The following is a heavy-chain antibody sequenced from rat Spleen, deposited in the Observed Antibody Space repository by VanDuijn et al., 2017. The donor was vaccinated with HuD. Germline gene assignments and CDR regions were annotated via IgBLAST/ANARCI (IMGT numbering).Heavy chain of an antibody. V-gene: IGHV5-62*01. CDR2: ISSSSGT. D-gene: IGHD1-1*01. Sequence: VQLVESGGGLVQPGKSLKLSCSASGFTFSSYGMHWIRQAPGKGLDWVAYISSSSGTVYADAVKGRFTISRDNAKNTLYLQLNSLKSADTAIYYCARGRFDYAPAGYWGQGVMVTVSS. CDR3: ARGRFDYAPAGY. CDR1: GFTFSSYG. J-gene: IGHJ2*01.